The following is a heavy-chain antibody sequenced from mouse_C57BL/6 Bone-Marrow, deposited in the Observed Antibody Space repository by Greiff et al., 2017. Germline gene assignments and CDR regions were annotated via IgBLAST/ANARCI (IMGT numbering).Heavy chain of an antibody. V-gene: IGHV1-64*01. CDR3: ANYDYGAFDV. CDR2: IHPNSGST. J-gene: IGHJ1*03. D-gene: IGHD2-4*01. Sequence: VQLQQPGAELVKPGASVKLSCKASCYTFTSYWMHWVKQRPGPGLEWIGMIHPNSGSTNYNEKFKSKATLTVDKSSSTAYMQLSSLTSEDSAVYYCANYDYGAFDVWGTGTTVTVSS. CDR1: CYTFTSYW.